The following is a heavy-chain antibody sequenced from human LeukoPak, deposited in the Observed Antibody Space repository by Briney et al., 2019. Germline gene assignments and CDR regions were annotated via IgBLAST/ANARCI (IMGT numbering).Heavy chain of an antibody. CDR3: ARIRCGLDHNRCYNH. CDR1: GVSISKYY. D-gene: IGHD2-21*01. V-gene: IGHV4-34*01. J-gene: IGHJ5*02. CDR2: VSPGGYT. Sequence: TSETLSLTCAVSGVSISKYYWSWIRQSPGKGLEWIGEVSPGGYTPYSPSPRSRVIIAEDTSENQLSLRLTSVTAADTAIYYCARIRCGLDHNRCYNHWAQGTLVTVSS.